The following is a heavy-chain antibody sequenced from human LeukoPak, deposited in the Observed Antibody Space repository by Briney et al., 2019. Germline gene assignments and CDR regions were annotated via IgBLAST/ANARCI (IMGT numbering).Heavy chain of an antibody. CDR3: ARVYYDSSGYFY. Sequence: SETLSLTCTVSGGSISSGYWSWIRQPPGKGLEWIGYISYSDSTRYSPSLKSRVTMSIDTSMNQFSLKVTSVTAADTAVYYCARVYYDSSGYFYWGQGTLVTVSS. CDR2: ISYSDST. CDR1: GGSISSGY. D-gene: IGHD3-22*01. J-gene: IGHJ4*02. V-gene: IGHV4-59*08.